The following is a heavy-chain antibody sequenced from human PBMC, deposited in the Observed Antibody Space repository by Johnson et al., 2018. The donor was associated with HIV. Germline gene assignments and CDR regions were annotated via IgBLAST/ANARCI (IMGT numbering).Heavy chain of an antibody. CDR1: GFTFSSYA. CDR3: ASARQQLVRVLDAFDI. V-gene: IGHV3-23*04. J-gene: IGHJ3*02. D-gene: IGHD6-13*01. Sequence: VQVVESGGGVVQPGGSLRLSCAASGFTFSSYAMSWVRQAPGKGLEWVSAISGSGGSTYYADSVKGRFTISRDNAKNSLYLQMNSLRAEDTAVYYCASARQQLVRVLDAFDIWGQGTMVTVSS. CDR2: ISGSGGST.